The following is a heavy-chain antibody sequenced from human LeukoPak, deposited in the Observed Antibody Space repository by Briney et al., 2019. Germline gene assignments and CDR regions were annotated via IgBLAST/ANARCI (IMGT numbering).Heavy chain of an antibody. D-gene: IGHD3-22*01. V-gene: IGHV1-18*01. J-gene: IGHJ6*02. Sequence: GASVKVSCTASGYTFTSYGISWVRQAPGQGLEWMGWISAYNGNTNYAQKLQGRVTMTTDTSTSTAYMELRSLRSDDTAVYYCAGGSGYYSDYYYYGMDVWGQGTTVTVSS. CDR3: AGGSGYYSDYYYYGMDV. CDR1: GYTFTSYG. CDR2: ISAYNGNT.